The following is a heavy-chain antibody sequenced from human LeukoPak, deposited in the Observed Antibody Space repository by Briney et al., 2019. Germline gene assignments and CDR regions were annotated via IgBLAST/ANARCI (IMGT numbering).Heavy chain of an antibody. V-gene: IGHV3-7*03. CDR3: ARGSRSY. J-gene: IGHJ4*02. CDR1: GFTFSDYW. Sequence: GGSLRLSCAASGFTFSDYWMTWVRQAPGKGLEWVANIKQDGSEGYYVDSVKGRFTVSRDNAKSSLYLQLNSLRAEETAVYYCARGSRSYWGQGTLVTVSS. CDR2: IKQDGSEG.